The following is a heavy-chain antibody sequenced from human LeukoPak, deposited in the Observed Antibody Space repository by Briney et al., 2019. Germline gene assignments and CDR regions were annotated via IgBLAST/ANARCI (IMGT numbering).Heavy chain of an antibody. CDR1: GFTFSSYG. V-gene: IGHV3-23*01. CDR2: ISGSGGST. J-gene: IGHJ4*02. Sequence: GGTLRLSCAASGFTFSSYGMSWVRQAPGKGLEWVSAISGSGGSTYYADSVKGRFTISRDNSKNTLYLQMNSLRAEDTAVYYCAKRGSKLLPFPRPFDYWGQGTLVTVSS. CDR3: AKRGSKLLPFPRPFDY. D-gene: IGHD3-10*01.